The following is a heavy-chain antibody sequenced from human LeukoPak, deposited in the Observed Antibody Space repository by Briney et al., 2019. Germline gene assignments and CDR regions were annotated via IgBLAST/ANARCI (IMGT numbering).Heavy chain of an antibody. J-gene: IGHJ1*01. CDR2: INAGNGNT. CDR1: GYTFASYA. V-gene: IGHV1-3*01. D-gene: IGHD2-21*02. Sequence: ASVKVSCKASGYTFASYAIHWVRQAPGQRFEWMGWINAGNGNTKYSQKLQGRVTITRDTSASTAYYCARGCGGDCPNDEYFQEWGQGTLVTVSS. CDR3: QE.